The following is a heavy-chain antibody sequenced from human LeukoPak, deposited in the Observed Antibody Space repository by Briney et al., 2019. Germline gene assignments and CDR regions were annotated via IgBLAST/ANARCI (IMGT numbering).Heavy chain of an antibody. CDR3: AGTVTTHFAY. D-gene: IGHD4-17*01. Sequence: PSETLSLTCSVSPGSISRFYWSWIRQAPGKEPEWIGYIFHIRNTNYNPSLRGRVTISIDTSKNEFSLDLTSVTAADTAVYYCAGTVTTHFAYWGQGALVTVSS. CDR2: IFHIRNT. V-gene: IGHV4-59*08. J-gene: IGHJ4*02. CDR1: PGSISRFY.